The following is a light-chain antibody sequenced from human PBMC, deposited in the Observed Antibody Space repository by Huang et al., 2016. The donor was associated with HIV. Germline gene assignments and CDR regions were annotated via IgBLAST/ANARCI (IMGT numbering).Light chain of an antibody. CDR2: AAS. J-gene: IGKJ3*01. CDR1: QIVSSH. V-gene: IGKV3-15*01. Sequence: ETVMTPSPATLSVSPGPRTSLSCSSSQIVSSHLAWYQQKPGQAPRLFIYAASSRATGVPARFSGSGAGTEFTLTISTLQSEDSAVYYCQQYNDFRSTFGPGTRVEIK. CDR3: QQYNDFRST.